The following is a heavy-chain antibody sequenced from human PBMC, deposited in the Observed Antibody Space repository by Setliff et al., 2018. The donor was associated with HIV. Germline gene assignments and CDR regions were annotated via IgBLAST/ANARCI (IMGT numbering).Heavy chain of an antibody. CDR1: GYTFTDFY. CDR3: AREGIGSFTLFEY. Sequence: ASVKVSCKTFGYTFTDFYVHWVRQVPGQGLEWMGRINPNTGGTNYAQNFQDSVTITRDTSINTAYMELNILTSDDRAIYYCAREGIGSFTLFEYWGQGTLVTVSS. J-gene: IGHJ4*02. CDR2: INPNTGGT. V-gene: IGHV1-2*06. D-gene: IGHD1-26*01.